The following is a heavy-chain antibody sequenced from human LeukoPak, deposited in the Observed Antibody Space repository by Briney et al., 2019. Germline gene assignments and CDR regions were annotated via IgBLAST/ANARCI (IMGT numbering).Heavy chain of an antibody. CDR1: GFTFSTYS. J-gene: IGHJ3*02. Sequence: GRSLRLSCAASGFTFSTYSMNWVRQAPGKGLEWVSSIATSSDYIYYAGSLKGRFTISRDNAKNSLYLHMNSLRPDDTAVYYCARGRSITILRGVAISDGFDIWGQGTKVTVS. D-gene: IGHD3-10*01. CDR2: IATSSDYI. V-gene: IGHV3-21*06. CDR3: ARGRSITILRGVAISDGFDI.